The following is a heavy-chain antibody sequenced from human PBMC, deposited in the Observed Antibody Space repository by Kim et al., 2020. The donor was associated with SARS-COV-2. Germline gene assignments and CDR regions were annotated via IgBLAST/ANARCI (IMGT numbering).Heavy chain of an antibody. CDR1: DGSFSDYY. Sequence: SETLSLTCVLYDGSFSDYYWSWIRQPPGKGLEWIGEVNHGGSTIYNPSLRSRVTISVDTSKNQFSLKLTSLTAADTAVYYCARGPHGSGRYGNWFDPWGQGNMVTVSS. CDR3: ARGPHGSGRYGNWFDP. J-gene: IGHJ5*02. CDR2: VNHGGST. D-gene: IGHD3-10*01. V-gene: IGHV4-34*01.